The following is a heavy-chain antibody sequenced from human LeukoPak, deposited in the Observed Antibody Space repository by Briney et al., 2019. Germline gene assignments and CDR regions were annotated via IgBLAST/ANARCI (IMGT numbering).Heavy chain of an antibody. Sequence: KASETLSLTCAVYGGSFSAYFWSWIRQPPGKGLEWIGEINHGGSTTYNPSLKSRVTISVDTSRNQFSLKLSSVTAADTAVYYCARGPPLTYYDGSGYYFFDYWGQGILVTVSS. CDR3: ARGPPLTYYDGSGYYFFDY. CDR1: GGSFSAYF. D-gene: IGHD3-22*01. V-gene: IGHV4-34*01. CDR2: INHGGST. J-gene: IGHJ4*02.